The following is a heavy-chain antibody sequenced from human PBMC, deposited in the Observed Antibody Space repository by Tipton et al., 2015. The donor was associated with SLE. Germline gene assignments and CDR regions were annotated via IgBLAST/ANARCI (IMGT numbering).Heavy chain of an antibody. CDR2: IYYNGNT. V-gene: IGHV4-59*12. CDR3: ARLGYSISYYYYMDV. J-gene: IGHJ6*03. D-gene: IGHD4-11*01. CDR1: GGSFRSYY. Sequence: TLSLTCTVSGGSFRSYYWSWIRQPPGKRLEWIGYIYYNGNTDYNSSLKSRVTISVDTSKNQFSLKLSSVTAADTAVYYCARLGYSISYYYYMDVWGKGTTVTVSS.